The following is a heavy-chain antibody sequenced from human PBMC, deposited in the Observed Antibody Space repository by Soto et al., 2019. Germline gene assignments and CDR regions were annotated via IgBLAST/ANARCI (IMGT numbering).Heavy chain of an antibody. V-gene: IGHV3-30*03. D-gene: IGHD3-16*01. CDR3: ARGGSTGSDLDS. J-gene: IGHJ4*02. CDR2: ISYDGSNK. Sequence: QVQLVESGGGVVQPGRSLRLSCAASGFTFSSYGMHWVRQAPGKGLEWVAVISYDGSNKYYADSVKGRFTISRDNSKNALYLQMNSLRVDDTAVYYCARGGSTGSDLDSWGQGTLVTVSS. CDR1: GFTFSSYG.